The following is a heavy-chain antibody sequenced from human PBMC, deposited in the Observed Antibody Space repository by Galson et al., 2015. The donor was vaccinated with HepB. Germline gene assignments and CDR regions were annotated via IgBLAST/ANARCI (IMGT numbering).Heavy chain of an antibody. CDR3: AKGRTLWFGELGAPFDY. V-gene: IGHV3-30*18. CDR1: GFTFSSYG. CDR2: ISYDGSNK. Sequence: SLRLSCAASGFTFSSYGMHWVRQAPGKGLEWVAVISYDGSNKYYADSVKGRFTISRDNSKNTLYLQMNSLRAEDKAVYYCAKGRTLWFGELGAPFDYWGQGTLVTVSS. J-gene: IGHJ4*02. D-gene: IGHD3-10*01.